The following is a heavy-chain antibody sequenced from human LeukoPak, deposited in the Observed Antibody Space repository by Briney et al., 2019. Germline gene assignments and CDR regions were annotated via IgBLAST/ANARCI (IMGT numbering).Heavy chain of an antibody. Sequence: SETLSLTCTVSGGSISSYYWSWIRQPPGKGLEWIGYIYYSGSTNYNPSLKSRVTISVDTSKNQFSLKLSSVTAADTAAYYCASTDGYRRGGFDPWGQGTLVTVSS. CDR1: GGSISSYY. D-gene: IGHD6-25*01. V-gene: IGHV4-59*08. CDR2: IYYSGST. CDR3: ASTDGYRRGGFDP. J-gene: IGHJ5*02.